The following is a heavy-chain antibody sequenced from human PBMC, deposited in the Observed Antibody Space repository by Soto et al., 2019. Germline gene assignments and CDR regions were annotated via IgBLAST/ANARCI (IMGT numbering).Heavy chain of an antibody. CDR3: AKDGRELVPSPWFAP. CDR2: ITGSGGST. V-gene: IGHV3-23*01. D-gene: IGHD6-13*01. CDR1: GVTLRNYA. Sequence: GGSLRLSCAASGVTLRNYAMSWVRQAPGGGLEWVSSITGSGGSTYYADSVKGRFTISRDNSKNTLYLQMDSLRAEDTALYYCAKDGRELVPSPWFAPWGKGTLVPVSP. J-gene: IGHJ5*02.